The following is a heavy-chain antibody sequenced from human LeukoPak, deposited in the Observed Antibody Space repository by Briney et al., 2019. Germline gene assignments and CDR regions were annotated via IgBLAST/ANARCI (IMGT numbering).Heavy chain of an antibody. CDR2: INHSGST. D-gene: IGHD2-2*02. CDR1: GGSFSGYY. J-gene: IGHJ6*03. CDR3: ARVVVPAAISYYYYYYYMDV. Sequence: SETLSLTCAVYGGSFSGYYWSWIRQPPGKGLEWIGEINHSGSTNYNPSLKSRVTISADTSKNQFSLKLSSVTAADTAVYYCARVVVPAAISYYYYYYYMDVWGKGTTVTVSS. V-gene: IGHV4-34*01.